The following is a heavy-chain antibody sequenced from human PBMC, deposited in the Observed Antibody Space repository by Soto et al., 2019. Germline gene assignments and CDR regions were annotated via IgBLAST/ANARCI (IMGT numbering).Heavy chain of an antibody. CDR2: INHSGST. CDR1: GGSFSGYY. CDR3: ARAIYSYDAFDI. D-gene: IGHD5-18*01. Sequence: SETLSLTCAVYGGSFSGYYWSWIRQPPGKGLEWIGEINHSGSTNYNPSLKSRVTISVDTSKNQFSLKLSSVTAADTAVYYCARAIYSYDAFDIWGQGTMVTVSS. V-gene: IGHV4-34*01. J-gene: IGHJ3*02.